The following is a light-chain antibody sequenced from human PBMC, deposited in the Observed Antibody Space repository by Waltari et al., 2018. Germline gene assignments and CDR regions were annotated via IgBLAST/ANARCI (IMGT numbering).Light chain of an antibody. CDR3: SSYSTSSTYI. CDR2: EVS. J-gene: IGLJ2*01. CDR1: SSDIGGYNR. V-gene: IGLV2-18*02. Sequence: QAALTQSPSVSGSPGQSVTISCPGTSSDIGGYNRVSWYQQHPGKAPKLLIYEVSNRPSGVSDRFSASKSANTASLIISGLQAEDEADYYCSSYSTSSTYIFGGGTRLTVL.